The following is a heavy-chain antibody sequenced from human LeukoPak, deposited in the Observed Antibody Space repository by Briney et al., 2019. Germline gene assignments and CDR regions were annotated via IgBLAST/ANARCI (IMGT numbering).Heavy chain of an antibody. CDR3: ARVAAVAGNFDY. V-gene: IGHV4-59*01. Sequence: SETLSLTCTVSGGSISSYYWSWLRQPPGKGLEWIGYIYYSGSTNYNPSLKSRVTISVDTSKNQFSLKLSSVTAADTAVYYCARVAAVAGNFDYSGQGTLVTVSS. D-gene: IGHD6-19*01. CDR1: GGSISSYY. CDR2: IYYSGST. J-gene: IGHJ4*02.